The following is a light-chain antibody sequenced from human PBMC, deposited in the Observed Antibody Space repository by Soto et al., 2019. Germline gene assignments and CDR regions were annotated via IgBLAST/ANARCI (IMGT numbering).Light chain of an antibody. V-gene: IGKV3D-20*02. Sequence: VLTQSPGTLSLSPGARATLSCRASQSVNSNYLAWYQQKPGQAPRLLIFAASSRATGVPDRFTSSGSGTEFTLTISSIEPEDFAVDYCQQRGDWPAFGQGTKVDIK. CDR1: QSVNSNY. CDR3: QQRGDWPA. CDR2: AAS. J-gene: IGKJ1*01.